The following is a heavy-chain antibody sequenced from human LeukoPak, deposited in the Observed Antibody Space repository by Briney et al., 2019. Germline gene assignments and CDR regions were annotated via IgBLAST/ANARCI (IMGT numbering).Heavy chain of an antibody. Sequence: KPSETLSLTCAVSDASVDTFSYYWSWLRQLPGKGLEWIGYIHSSGSTYFNPSLKGQFTISIDTSKNQFSLGVRSVTAADTAVYYCARRETYWFDYWGQGILVTVSS. J-gene: IGHJ4*02. CDR3: ARRETYWFDY. CDR2: IHSSGST. D-gene: IGHD2-15*01. V-gene: IGHV4-31*11. CDR1: DASVDTFSYY.